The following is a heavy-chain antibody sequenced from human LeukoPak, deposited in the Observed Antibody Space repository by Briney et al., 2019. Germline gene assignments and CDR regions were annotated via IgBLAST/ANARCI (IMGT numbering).Heavy chain of an antibody. J-gene: IGHJ3*02. CDR1: GYSISRGYY. V-gene: IGHV4-38-2*02. CDR2: IYHSGSI. D-gene: IGHD1-26*01. Sequence: PSETLSLTCSVSGYSISRGYYWGWIRQPPGKGLEWIGSIYHSGSIYYNPSLKSRVTISVDTSKNQFSLNLSSVTAADTAVYYCARIRGGANDAFDIWGQGTMVTVSS. CDR3: ARIRGGANDAFDI.